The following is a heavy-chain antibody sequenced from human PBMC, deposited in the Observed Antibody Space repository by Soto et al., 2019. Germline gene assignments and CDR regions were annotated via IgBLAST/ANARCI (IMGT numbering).Heavy chain of an antibody. CDR1: GYTFTSYG. CDR3: ARNAVTTHYYYYMDV. Sequence: ASVKVSCKASGYTFTSYGISWVRQAPGQGLEWMGWISAYNGNTNYAQKLQGRVTMTTDTSMSTAYMELRSLRSDDTAVYYCARNAVTTHYYYYMDVWGKGTTVTVSS. D-gene: IGHD4-17*01. V-gene: IGHV1-18*01. CDR2: ISAYNGNT. J-gene: IGHJ6*03.